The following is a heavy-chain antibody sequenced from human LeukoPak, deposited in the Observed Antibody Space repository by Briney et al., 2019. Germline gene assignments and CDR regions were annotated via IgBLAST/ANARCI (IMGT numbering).Heavy chain of an antibody. D-gene: IGHD2-2*02. J-gene: IGHJ6*03. Sequence: GGSLRLSCAASGFTFSAYAMTWVRQAPGKGLEWVSGISGSGRSTYYADSVKGRFTISRDNSKNTLYLQMNSLRDEDTAVYFCAKDWGGGSLYEWYSYYYMDVWGKGTTVTVSS. CDR2: ISGSGRST. CDR1: GFTFSAYA. CDR3: AKDWGGGSLYEWYSYYYMDV. V-gene: IGHV3-23*01.